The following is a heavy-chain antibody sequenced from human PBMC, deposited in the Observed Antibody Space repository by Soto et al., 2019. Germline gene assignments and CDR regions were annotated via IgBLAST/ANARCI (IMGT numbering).Heavy chain of an antibody. CDR2: ISAYNGNT. D-gene: IGHD5-18*01. Sequence: QVQLVQSGAEVKKPGASVKVSCKASGYTFTSYGISWVRQAPGQGLERMGWISAYNGNTNYAQTLQGRVTLTTDTPTSTAYTALRSLRSDDTAVYSCARDTAMGPFDYWGQGTLVTVSS. J-gene: IGHJ4*02. V-gene: IGHV1-18*01. CDR3: ARDTAMGPFDY. CDR1: GYTFTSYG.